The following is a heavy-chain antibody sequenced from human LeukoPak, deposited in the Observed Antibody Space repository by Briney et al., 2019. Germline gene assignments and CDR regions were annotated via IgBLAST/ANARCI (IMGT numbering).Heavy chain of an antibody. V-gene: IGHV3-23*01. J-gene: IGHJ4*02. CDR1: GFTFSSYA. CDR2: ISGSGGRT. Sequence: GGSLRLSCAASGFTFSSYAMNWVRQAPGKGLEWVSSISGSGGRTYYADSVKGRFTISRDNSKNTLYLQMNSLRAEDTAVYYCANPPTVTSFDHWGQGTLVTVSS. D-gene: IGHD4-11*01. CDR3: ANPPTVTSFDH.